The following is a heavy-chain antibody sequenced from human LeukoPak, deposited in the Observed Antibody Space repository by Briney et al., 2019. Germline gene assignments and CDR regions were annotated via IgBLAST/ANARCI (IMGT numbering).Heavy chain of an antibody. V-gene: IGHV3-23*01. J-gene: IGHJ4*02. CDR1: GFTFSSYA. CDR2: ISGSGGRT. Sequence: GGSLRLSCAASGFTFSSYAMNWVRQAPGKGLEWVSSISGSGGRTYYADSVKGRFTISRDNSKNTLYLQMNSLRAEDTAVYYCANPPTVTSFDHWGQGTLVTVSS. D-gene: IGHD4-11*01. CDR3: ANPPTVTSFDH.